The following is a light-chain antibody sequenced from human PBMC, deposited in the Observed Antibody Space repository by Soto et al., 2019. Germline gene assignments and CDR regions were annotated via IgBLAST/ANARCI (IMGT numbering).Light chain of an antibody. V-gene: IGKV1-5*03. Sequence: DIQMTQSPSTLSASVGDRVTITCRASLDVSTWLAWYQQKPGRAPKLLIYKASTLHSGVPSRFSGSGSGTEFTLTISSLQPDDYATYFCQHYKTYWWTFGQGTKVDIK. CDR2: KAS. J-gene: IGKJ1*01. CDR1: LDVSTW. CDR3: QHYKTYWWT.